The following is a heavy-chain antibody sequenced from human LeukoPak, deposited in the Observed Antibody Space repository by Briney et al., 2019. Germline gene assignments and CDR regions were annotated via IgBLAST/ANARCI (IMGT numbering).Heavy chain of an antibody. D-gene: IGHD5-18*01. Sequence: ASVKVSCKASGYNFLNYHMHWVRRAPGQGLDWMGAIDPSNGATTYTQKFQGRLTMTRDTSTNEVYMELSGLTSEDTALYYCARLGGYTYLLDSGGQGTLVTVSA. V-gene: IGHV1-46*01. CDR3: ARLGGYTYLLDS. CDR1: GYNFLNYH. CDR2: IDPSNGAT. J-gene: IGHJ4*02.